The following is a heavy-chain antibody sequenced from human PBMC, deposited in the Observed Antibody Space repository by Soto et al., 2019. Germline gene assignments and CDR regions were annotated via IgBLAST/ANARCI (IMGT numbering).Heavy chain of an antibody. D-gene: IGHD2-21*02. CDR1: GYTFTCYY. Sequence: SLKVSCKASGYTFTCYYMHWVRQAPGQGLEWMGGIIPIFGPTNYPQKLQGRVKLTADESPRTAYMALSTLRSEDTAVYYCARGVVTGSEYNYYYYGMDVWGQGTTVTVSS. J-gene: IGHJ6*02. V-gene: IGHV1-69*13. CDR3: ARGVVTGSEYNYYYYGMDV. CDR2: IIPIFGPT.